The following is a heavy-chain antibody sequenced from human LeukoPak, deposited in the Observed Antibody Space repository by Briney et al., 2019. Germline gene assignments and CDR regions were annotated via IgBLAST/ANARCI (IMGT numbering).Heavy chain of an antibody. V-gene: IGHV3-66*01. CDR3: ARGKTSDDIVEDAFDI. CDR1: GFTVSSSY. CDR2: IYSGGTT. J-gene: IGHJ3*02. Sequence: LPGGSLRLSCAASGFTVSSSYMTWVRQAPGKGLEWVSVIYSGGTTYYADSVKGRFTISRDNSKNTLLLQMNSLRAEDTALYYCARGKTSDDIVEDAFDIWGQGTMVAVSS. D-gene: IGHD2-15*01.